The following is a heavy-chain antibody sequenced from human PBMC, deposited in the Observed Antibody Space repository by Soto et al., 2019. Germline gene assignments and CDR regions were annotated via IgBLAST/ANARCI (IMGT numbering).Heavy chain of an antibody. CDR2: INAGNGNT. D-gene: IGHD6-19*01. CDR3: ARRSTVAGHRAYLL. Sequence: ASVKVSCKASGYTFTGYAMHWVRQAPGQRLEWMGWINAGNGNTKYSQKFQGRVTITRGTSASTAYLQWSSLKASDSAMYYCARRSTVAGHRAYLLWGQGTLVTVSS. CDR1: GYTFTGYA. J-gene: IGHJ4*02. V-gene: IGHV1-3*01.